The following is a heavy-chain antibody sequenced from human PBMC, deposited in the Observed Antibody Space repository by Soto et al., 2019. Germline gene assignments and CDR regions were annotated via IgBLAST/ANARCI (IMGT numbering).Heavy chain of an antibody. CDR3: ARASLGGIVVVVAARLKEYFQH. D-gene: IGHD2-15*01. V-gene: IGHV1-3*01. J-gene: IGHJ1*01. CDR1: GYTFTSYA. Sequence: ASVKVSCKASGYTFTSYAMHWVRQAPGQRLEWMGWINAGNGNTKYSQKFQGRVTITRDTSASTAYMELSSLRSEDTAVYYCARASLGGIVVVVAARLKEYFQHWGQGTLVTVSS. CDR2: INAGNGNT.